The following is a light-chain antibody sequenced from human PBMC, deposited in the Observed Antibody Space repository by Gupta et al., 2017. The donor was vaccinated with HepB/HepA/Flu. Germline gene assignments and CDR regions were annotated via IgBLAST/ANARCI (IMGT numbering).Light chain of an antibody. Sequence: QSALTQPASVSGSPGQSLTLSCTGTSSDVGAYNYVSWYQQHPGKAPKLMIYDVSNRPSGVSSRFSGSKSGNTASLTISGLQAEDEADYYCGSDTSTRTFVFGTGTKATVL. CDR3: GSDTSTRTFV. J-gene: IGLJ1*01. V-gene: IGLV2-14*03. CDR1: SSDVGAYNY. CDR2: DVS.